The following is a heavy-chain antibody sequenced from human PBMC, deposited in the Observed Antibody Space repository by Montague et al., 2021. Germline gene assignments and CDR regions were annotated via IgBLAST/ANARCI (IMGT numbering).Heavy chain of an antibody. D-gene: IGHD3-22*01. J-gene: IGHJ5*02. V-gene: IGHV4-61*01. CDR3: AAYYYGGGGRGS. Sequence: SETLSLTCSVSGDSVRCGIYHWGWIRQSPGKGLEWIGYICDGGSATYKTSLGSRVTMSLDTSSNQFSLHLRYATAADTAVYYCAAYYYGGGGRGSWGQGTLVTVSS. CDR2: ICDGGSA. CDR1: GDSVRCGIYH.